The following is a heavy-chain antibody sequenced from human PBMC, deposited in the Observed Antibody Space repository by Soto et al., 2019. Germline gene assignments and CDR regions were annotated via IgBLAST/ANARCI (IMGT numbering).Heavy chain of an antibody. J-gene: IGHJ4*02. CDR3: ARFWLADIAVAGGDFDY. CDR1: GYTFTSYG. Sequence: ASVKVSCKASGYTFTSYGISWVRQAPGQGLEWMGWISAYNGNTNYAQKLQGRVTMTTDTSTSTAYMELRSLRSDDTAVYYCARFWLADIAVAGGDFDYWGQGTLVTVSS. D-gene: IGHD6-19*01. CDR2: ISAYNGNT. V-gene: IGHV1-18*01.